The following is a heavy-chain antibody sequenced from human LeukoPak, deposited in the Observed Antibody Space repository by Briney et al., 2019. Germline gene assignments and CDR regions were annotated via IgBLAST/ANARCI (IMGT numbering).Heavy chain of an antibody. V-gene: IGHV3-23*01. CDR2: ISGSGGST. Sequence: GGSLRLSCAASGFSFSSYEMNWVRQTPGKGLEWVSAISGSGGSTYYADSVKGRFTISRDNSKNTLYLQMNSLRAEDTAVYYCAKDGGEYYDILTGYYPRLYYMDVWGKGTTVTIFS. CDR1: GFSFSSYE. CDR3: AKDGGEYYDILTGYYPRLYYMDV. D-gene: IGHD3-9*01. J-gene: IGHJ6*03.